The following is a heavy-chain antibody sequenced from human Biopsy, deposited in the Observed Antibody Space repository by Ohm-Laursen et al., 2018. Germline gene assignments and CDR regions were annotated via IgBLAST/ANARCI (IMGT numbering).Heavy chain of an antibody. V-gene: IGHV4-59*08. CDR2: RFHSGSP. J-gene: IGHJ4*02. D-gene: IGHD3/OR15-3a*01. CDR3: VRLNRRGNIIFFDY. CDR1: GGSIISYY. Sequence: GTLSLTCSVSGGSIISYYWTWIRQPPGKGLEWIGYRFHSGSPMYNPSLKSRVTISVDTSKSQFSLTLTSVTAADTAAYYCVRLNRRGNIIFFDYWGRGTLVTVSS.